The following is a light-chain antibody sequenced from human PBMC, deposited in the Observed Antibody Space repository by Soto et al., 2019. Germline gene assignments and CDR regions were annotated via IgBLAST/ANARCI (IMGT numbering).Light chain of an antibody. V-gene: IGLV1-51*01. CDR2: DNN. Sequence: QSVLTQPPSVSAAPGQKVTISCSGGSSNIGSNYVSWYQQLPGTAPKLLIYDNNKRPSGIPDRFSGSKSGTSATLGITGLQTGDEADYYCGTWDTSLGAGVFGGGTKVTVL. CDR3: GTWDTSLGAGV. CDR1: SSNIGSNY. J-gene: IGLJ3*02.